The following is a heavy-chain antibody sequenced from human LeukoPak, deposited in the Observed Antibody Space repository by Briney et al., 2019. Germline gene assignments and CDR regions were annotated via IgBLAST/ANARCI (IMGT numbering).Heavy chain of an antibody. D-gene: IGHD2-2*01. CDR1: GFTFSSYW. CDR2: INWNGGSA. J-gene: IGHJ4*02. Sequence: GGSLRLSCAASGFTFSSYWMHWVRQAPGKGLEWVSGINWNGGSAGYADSVKGRFTISRDNAKNSLYLQMNSLRAEDTALYYCAHGAMYQLDYWGQGTLVTVSS. V-gene: IGHV3-20*04. CDR3: AHGAMYQLDY.